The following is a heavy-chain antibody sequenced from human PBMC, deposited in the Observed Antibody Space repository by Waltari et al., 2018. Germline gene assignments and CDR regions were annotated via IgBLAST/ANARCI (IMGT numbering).Heavy chain of an antibody. CDR1: GFTVSSNY. CDR2: IYSGGST. J-gene: IGHJ4*02. D-gene: IGHD3-10*01. V-gene: IGHV3-53*01. Sequence: EVQLVESGGGLIQPGGSLRLSCAASGFTVSSNYMSWVRQAPGNGLEWVSVIYSGGSTDDADSVKGRFTISRDNSKNTLYLQMNSLRAEDTAVYYCARDSTMGMGFDYWGQGTLVTVSS. CDR3: ARDSTMGMGFDY.